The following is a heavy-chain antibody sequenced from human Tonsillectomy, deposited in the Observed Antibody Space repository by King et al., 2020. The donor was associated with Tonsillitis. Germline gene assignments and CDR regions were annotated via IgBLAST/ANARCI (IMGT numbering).Heavy chain of an antibody. CDR3: ARDRDDYIFDY. CDR2: ISYDGSYK. CDR1: GFTFSSYD. V-gene: IGHV3-33*05. Sequence: VQLVESGGGVVQPGRSLRLSCAASGFTFSSYDIHWVRQAPGKGLEWVAVISYDGSYKYYADSVQGRFTIYRDNSKNTVYLQMNSLRAEETAVYYCARDRDDYIFDYWGQGTLVTVSS. J-gene: IGHJ4*02. D-gene: IGHD4/OR15-4a*01.